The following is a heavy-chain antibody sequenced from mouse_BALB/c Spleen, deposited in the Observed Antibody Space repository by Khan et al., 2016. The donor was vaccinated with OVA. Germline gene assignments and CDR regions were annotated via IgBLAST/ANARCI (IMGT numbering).Heavy chain of an antibody. Sequence: VQLVESEPGLVAPSQSLSITCTISRFSLTNYGVHWVRLPPGKGLEWLVVIWSDGSTTYNSALKSRLSISKDNSKSQVFLKMNSLQTEDRAMYYCARQPYYHYYVMDYWGQGTSVTVSS. V-gene: IGHV2-6-1*01. D-gene: IGHD2-10*01. CDR1: RFSLTNYG. CDR2: IWSDGST. CDR3: ARQPYYHYYVMDY. J-gene: IGHJ4*01.